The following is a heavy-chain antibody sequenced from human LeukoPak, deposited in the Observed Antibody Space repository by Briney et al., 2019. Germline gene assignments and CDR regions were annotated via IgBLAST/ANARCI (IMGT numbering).Heavy chain of an antibody. D-gene: IGHD3-10*01. CDR2: ISYDGGNK. V-gene: IGHV3-30-3*01. Sequence: GGSLRLSCAASGFTFSSYAMHWVRQAPGKGLEWVAVISYDGGNKYYADSVKGRFTISRDNSKNTLYLQMNSLRAEDTAVYYCARWGVGVSRFDPWGQGTLVTVSS. J-gene: IGHJ5*02. CDR1: GFTFSSYA. CDR3: ARWGVGVSRFDP.